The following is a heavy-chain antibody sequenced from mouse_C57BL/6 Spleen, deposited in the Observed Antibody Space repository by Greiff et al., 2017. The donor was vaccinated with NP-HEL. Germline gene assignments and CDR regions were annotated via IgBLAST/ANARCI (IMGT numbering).Heavy chain of an antibody. CDR1: GYAFTNYL. CDR3: ARRTLGRSFAY. CDR2: INPGSGGT. D-gene: IGHD4-1*01. V-gene: IGHV1-54*01. Sequence: QVQLKQSGAELVRPGTSVKVSCKASGYAFTNYLIEWVKQRPGQGLEWIGVINPGSGGTNYNEKFKGKATLTADKSSSTAYMQLSSLTSEDSAVYFCARRTLGRSFAYWGQGTLVTVSA. J-gene: IGHJ3*01.